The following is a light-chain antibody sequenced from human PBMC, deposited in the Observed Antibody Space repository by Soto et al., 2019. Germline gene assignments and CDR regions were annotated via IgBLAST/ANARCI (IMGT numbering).Light chain of an antibody. CDR3: QQYGTSDPT. CDR2: CAS. J-gene: IGKJ1*01. V-gene: IGKV3D-15*01. Sequence: EIVMTQSPGTLSVSTEEGATLSCRASQSVDRNFAWYQQKPGQAPRLLIYCASTRPTGIPDRFSGSGSGTEFSLTISSLQSEDFAVYYCQQYGTSDPTFGQGTNVEI. CDR1: QSVDRN.